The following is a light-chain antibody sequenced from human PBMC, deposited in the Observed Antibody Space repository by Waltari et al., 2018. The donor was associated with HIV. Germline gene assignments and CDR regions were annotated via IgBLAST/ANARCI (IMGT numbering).Light chain of an antibody. CDR1: VLPRRY. CDR2: KHR. CDR3: QSSDSGGLHVI. Sequence: SYELTQPPSVSVYPGQTAVITCSGDVLPRRYSYWYQQKPGRAPVVGVYKHRGRPSGIPERFSGSISGTTVTLTITGVQAADEADYYCQSSDSGGLHVIFGGGTKLTVL. V-gene: IGLV3-25*03. J-gene: IGLJ2*01.